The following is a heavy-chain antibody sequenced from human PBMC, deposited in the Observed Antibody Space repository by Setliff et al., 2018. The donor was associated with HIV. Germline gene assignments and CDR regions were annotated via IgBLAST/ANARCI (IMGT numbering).Heavy chain of an antibody. CDR2: ITPIFGEG. V-gene: IGHV1-69*13. Sequence: SVKVSCKASGGTFTRYAINWVRQAPGQGLEWMGGITPIFGEGKYAQKFQGRVTINADESTSTAYMELSGLRSEDTAVYYCATAGEMATIGYSYYYMDVWGKGTTVTVSS. CDR3: ATAGEMATIGYSYYYMDV. D-gene: IGHD3-10*01. J-gene: IGHJ6*03. CDR1: GGTFTRYA.